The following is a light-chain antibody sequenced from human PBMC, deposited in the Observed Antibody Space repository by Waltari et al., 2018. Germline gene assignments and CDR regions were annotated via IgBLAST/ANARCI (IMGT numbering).Light chain of an antibody. CDR3: QQYRYLPPA. V-gene: IGKV1-33*01. CDR1: QDINNF. J-gene: IGKJ4*01. CDR2: DAS. Sequence: DLQMTQSPSSLSASVGDRVTITCQASQDINNFLNWYQQQPGKAPKLLIYDASHLAAGVPSRFTGSGSGTDFTVTISDLQPDDFATYYCQQYRYLPPAFGGGTKVDI.